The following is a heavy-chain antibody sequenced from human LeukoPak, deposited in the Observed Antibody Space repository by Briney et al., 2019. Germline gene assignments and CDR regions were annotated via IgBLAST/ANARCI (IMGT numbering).Heavy chain of an antibody. J-gene: IGHJ6*02. V-gene: IGHV3-30-3*01. D-gene: IGHD3-22*01. CDR3: AKDISYYDSSGYGTYYYYGMDV. Sequence: GGSLRLSCAASGFTFSSYAMHWVRQAPGKGLEWVAVISYDGSNKYYADSVKGRFTISRDNSKNTLYLQMNSLRAEDTALYYCAKDISYYDSSGYGTYYYYGMDVWGQGTTVTVSS. CDR1: GFTFSSYA. CDR2: ISYDGSNK.